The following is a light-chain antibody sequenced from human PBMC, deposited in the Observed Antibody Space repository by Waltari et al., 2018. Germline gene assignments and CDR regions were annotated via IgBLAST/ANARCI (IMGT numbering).Light chain of an antibody. V-gene: IGKV3-15*01. Sequence: ETVMTQSPATLSVSPGERATLSCRASHTVSSNLACSRQKPGQAPSLVSYAASTRATGIPARFSGSGSGKQFNLTISSLQSEDFAVYYCQQYNNRPPWTFGQGTKVEIK. CDR2: AAS. CDR3: QQYNNRPPWT. J-gene: IGKJ1*01. CDR1: HTVSSN.